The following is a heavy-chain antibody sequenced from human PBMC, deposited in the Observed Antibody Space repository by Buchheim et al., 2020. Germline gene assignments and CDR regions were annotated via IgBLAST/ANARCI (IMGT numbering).Heavy chain of an antibody. CDR3: AAAGTSYYYYGMDV. Sequence: QMQLVQSGPEVKKPGTSVKVSCKASGFTFTSSAVQWVRQARGQRLEWIGWIVVGSGNTNYAQKFQERVTITRDMSTSTAYMELSSPRSEDTAVYYCAAAGTSYYYYGMDVWGQGTT. V-gene: IGHV1-58*01. J-gene: IGHJ6*02. CDR2: IVVGSGNT. D-gene: IGHD6-13*01. CDR1: GFTFTSSA.